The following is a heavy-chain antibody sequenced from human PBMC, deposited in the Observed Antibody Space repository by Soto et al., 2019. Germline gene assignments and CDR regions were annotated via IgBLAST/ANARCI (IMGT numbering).Heavy chain of an antibody. Sequence: PGGSLRLSCAASGFTFSDYYMSWIRQAPGKGLEWVSYISSSGSTIYYADSVKGRFTISRDNAKNSLYLQMNSLRAEDTAVYYCASEALAAHYYYYYMDVCGQGTTVPVSS. D-gene: IGHD6-19*01. CDR2: ISSSGSTI. J-gene: IGHJ6*03. CDR3: ASEALAAHYYYYYMDV. V-gene: IGHV3-11*01. CDR1: GFTFSDYY.